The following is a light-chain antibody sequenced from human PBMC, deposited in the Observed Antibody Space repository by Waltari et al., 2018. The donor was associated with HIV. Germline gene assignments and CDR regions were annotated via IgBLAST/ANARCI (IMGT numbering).Light chain of an antibody. Sequence: QSVLTQPPSASGTPGQRVTISCSGSSSNIGSTTVNWYQQLPGTAPKLLIYSNNQRPSGVPDRCSGSKSGPSASLAISGLQSEDEADYYCAAWDDSLNGWVFGGGTKLTVL. CDR3: AAWDDSLNGWV. V-gene: IGLV1-44*01. J-gene: IGLJ3*02. CDR1: SSNIGSTT. CDR2: SNN.